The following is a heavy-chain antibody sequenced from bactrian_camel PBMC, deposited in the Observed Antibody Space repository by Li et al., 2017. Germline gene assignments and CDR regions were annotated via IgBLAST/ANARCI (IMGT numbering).Heavy chain of an antibody. CDR1: GFTFSSYG. V-gene: IGHV3S6*01. Sequence: QVQLVESGGGLVQPGGSLRLSCAAYGFTFSSYGMSWDRQAPGKGLEWVSGIYSDGSYTVYADSVKGRFIISRDNAKNLMYLQMNNLKPEDTALYYCSVATTSGTFNYWGQGTQVTVS. J-gene: IGHJ4*01. CDR2: IYSDGSYT. CDR3: SVATTSGTFNY. D-gene: IGHD5*01.